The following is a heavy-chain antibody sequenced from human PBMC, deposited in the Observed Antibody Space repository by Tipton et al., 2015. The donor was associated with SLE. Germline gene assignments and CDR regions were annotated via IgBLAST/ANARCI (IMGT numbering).Heavy chain of an antibody. D-gene: IGHD4-17*01. CDR3: ARDPDYGDDADDY. CDR2: IRASGSP. V-gene: IGHV4-4*07. Sequence: LRLSCTVSGGSISSYYWSWVRQPAGKGLEWIGRIRASGSPEYNPSLKSRVTISVDTSKNQFSLRLTSVTAADTAVYYCARDPDYGDDADDYWGQGTLVTVSS. CDR1: GGSISSYY. J-gene: IGHJ4*02.